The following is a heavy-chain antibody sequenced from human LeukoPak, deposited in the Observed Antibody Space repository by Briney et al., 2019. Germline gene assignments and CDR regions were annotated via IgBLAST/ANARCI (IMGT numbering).Heavy chain of an antibody. Sequence: PSQTLSLTCTVSGGSISSGDYYWSWIRQPPGKGLEWIGYIYYSGSANYNPSLKSRVTMSVDTSRNQFSLKLSSVTAADTAVYYCARYSNSWYTFDIWGQGTMVTVS. CDR2: IYYSGSA. D-gene: IGHD6-13*01. CDR1: GGSISSGDYY. CDR3: ARYSNSWYTFDI. V-gene: IGHV4-30-4*08. J-gene: IGHJ3*02.